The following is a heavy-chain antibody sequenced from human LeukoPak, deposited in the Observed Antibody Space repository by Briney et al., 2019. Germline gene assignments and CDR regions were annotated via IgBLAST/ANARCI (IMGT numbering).Heavy chain of an antibody. J-gene: IGHJ4*02. V-gene: IGHV3-74*01. CDR3: ASGGGGNVDY. Sequence: GGSLRLSCAASGFTFSSYCMHWVRHAPGKGLVWVSCIKIDGSSTNYADSVKGRFTISRDNAKNTMYLQMNSLRAEDPAVYYCASGGGGNVDYWGQGTLVTVSS. D-gene: IGHD3-16*01. CDR1: GFTFSSYC. CDR2: IKIDGSST.